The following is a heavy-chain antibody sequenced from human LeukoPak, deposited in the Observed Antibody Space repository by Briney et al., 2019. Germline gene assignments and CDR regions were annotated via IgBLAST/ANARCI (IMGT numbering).Heavy chain of an antibody. CDR3: AKEVVPAAISAVAVDY. CDR1: GFTFTGFF. J-gene: IGHJ4*02. CDR2: INRDGTET. Sequence: GGSLRLSCAASGFTFTGFFMSWLRQAPGKGPEWVANINRDGTETYYVGSVKGRFTISIDNAKNSVFLQMNSLRTEDTAIYYCAKEVVPAAISAVAVDYWGQGTLVTVSS. D-gene: IGHD2-2*01. V-gene: IGHV3-7*01.